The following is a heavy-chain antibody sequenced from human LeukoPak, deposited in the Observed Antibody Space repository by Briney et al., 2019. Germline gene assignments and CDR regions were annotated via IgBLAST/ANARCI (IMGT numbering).Heavy chain of an antibody. Sequence: SVKVSCKASGGTFSSYAISWVRQAPGQRLEWMGRIIPIFGTANYAQKFQGRVTITTDESTSTAYMELSSLRSEDTAVYYCARDGIAVAGNHYWGQGTLVTVSS. CDR3: ARDGIAVAGNHY. D-gene: IGHD6-19*01. CDR1: GGTFSSYA. CDR2: IIPIFGTA. V-gene: IGHV1-69*05. J-gene: IGHJ4*02.